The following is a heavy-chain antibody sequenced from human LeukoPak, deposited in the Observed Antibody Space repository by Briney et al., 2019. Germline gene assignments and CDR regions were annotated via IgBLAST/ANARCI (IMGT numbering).Heavy chain of an antibody. Sequence: GGSLRLSCAASGFTFSSYWMSWVRQAPGKGLEWVANIKQDGSEKYYVDSVKGRFTISRDNAKNSPYLQMNSLRAEDTAVYYCARDYDILTGYCRMDVWGQGTTVTVSS. CDR2: IKQDGSEK. CDR1: GFTFSSYW. J-gene: IGHJ6*02. CDR3: ARDYDILTGYCRMDV. D-gene: IGHD3-9*01. V-gene: IGHV3-7*01.